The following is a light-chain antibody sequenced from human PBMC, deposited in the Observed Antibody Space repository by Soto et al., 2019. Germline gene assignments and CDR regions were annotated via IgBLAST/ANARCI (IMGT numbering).Light chain of an antibody. CDR3: QQYSDSPPT. V-gene: IGKV3-20*01. Sequence: EIVLTQSPGTLSLSPWERATLSCRASQSVSSSYLAWYHQKPGQAPRLLIFGASDRATGIPDRFSGSGSGTDFTLTIDRLEPEDFAMYYCQQYSDSPPTFGQGTKVDIK. J-gene: IGKJ1*01. CDR2: GAS. CDR1: QSVSSSY.